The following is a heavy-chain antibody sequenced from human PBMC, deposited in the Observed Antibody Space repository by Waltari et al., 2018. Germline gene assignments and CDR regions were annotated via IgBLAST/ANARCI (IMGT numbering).Heavy chain of an antibody. CDR1: GFTFSSYA. Sequence: VQLLESGGGLVQPGGSLRLSCAASGFTFSSYAMSWVRQAPGQGLEWVSAISGSGGSTYYADSVKGRFTISRDNSKNTLYLQMNSLRAEDTAVYYCAKDLKVLEWNYYYGMDVWGQGTTVTVSS. V-gene: IGHV3-23*01. J-gene: IGHJ6*02. CDR2: ISGSGGST. CDR3: AKDLKVLEWNYYYGMDV. D-gene: IGHD3-3*01.